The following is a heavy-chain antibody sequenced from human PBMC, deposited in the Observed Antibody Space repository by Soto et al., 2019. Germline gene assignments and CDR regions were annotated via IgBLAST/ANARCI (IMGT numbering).Heavy chain of an antibody. Sequence: QVQLVESGGGVVQPGRSLRLCCVASGFTFSSYGMHWVRQAPGNGLEWVAVIWYDGRIKYYAESVKGRFTISRDNSRNTLYLQMNSLRAEDTAVYYCARERDSSSSLDPWGQGTLVTVSS. D-gene: IGHD6-13*01. V-gene: IGHV3-33*01. CDR3: ARERDSSSSLDP. CDR1: GFTFSSYG. J-gene: IGHJ5*02. CDR2: IWYDGRIK.